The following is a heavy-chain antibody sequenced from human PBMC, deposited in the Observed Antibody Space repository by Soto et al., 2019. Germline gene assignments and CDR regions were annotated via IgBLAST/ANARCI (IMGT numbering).Heavy chain of an antibody. CDR1: GLAFSTQG. J-gene: IGHJ4*02. V-gene: IGHV3-33*01. D-gene: IGHD6-19*01. CDR2: IRNDGFTQ. Sequence: GGSLRLSCEASGLAFSTQGMHWVRQAPDKGLEWVAVIRNDGFTQHYADSVKGRFTISRDNSKNTLYLEMNSLRAEDTAVYYCARDVRSSGWYSHYWGQGAQVTVSS. CDR3: ARDVRSSGWYSHY.